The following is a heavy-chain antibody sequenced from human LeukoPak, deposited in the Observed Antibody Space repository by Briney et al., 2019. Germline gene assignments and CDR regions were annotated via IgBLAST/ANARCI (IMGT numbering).Heavy chain of an antibody. D-gene: IGHD2-15*01. CDR3: ARDSLTGDRGGSD. CDR1: GFTFSSYE. V-gene: IGHV3-48*03. Sequence: PGGSLRLSCAASGFTFSSYEMNWVRQAPGQGLEWVSYISSSGSTIYYADSVKGRFTISRDNAKNSLYLQMNSLRAEDTAVYYCARDSLTGDRGGSDWGQGTLVTVSS. J-gene: IGHJ4*02. CDR2: ISSSGSTI.